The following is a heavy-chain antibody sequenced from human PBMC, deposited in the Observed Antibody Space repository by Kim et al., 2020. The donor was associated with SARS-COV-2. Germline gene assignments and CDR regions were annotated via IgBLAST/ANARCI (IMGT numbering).Heavy chain of an antibody. Sequence: SETLSLTCTVSGGSISSGGYYWSWIRQHPGKGLEWIGYIYYSGSTYYNPSLKSRVTISVDTSKNQFSLKLSSVTAADTAVYYCARVLPRYCSSTSCYLTGAFDIWGQGTMVTVSS. V-gene: IGHV4-31*03. CDR1: GGSISSGGYY. J-gene: IGHJ3*02. D-gene: IGHD2-2*01. CDR2: IYYSGST. CDR3: ARVLPRYCSSTSCYLTGAFDI.